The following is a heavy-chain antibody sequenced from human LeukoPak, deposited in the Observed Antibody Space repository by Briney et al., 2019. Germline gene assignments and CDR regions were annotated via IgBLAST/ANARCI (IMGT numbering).Heavy chain of an antibody. V-gene: IGHV3-48*04. CDR3: ARDITPVEMATIQGYFDY. D-gene: IGHD5-24*01. CDR2: ISSSSSTI. Sequence: GGSLRLSCAASGFTFSSYSMNWVRQAPGKGLEWVSYISSSSSTIYYADSVKGRFTISRDNAKNSLYLQMNSLRAEDTAVYYCARDITPVEMATIQGYFDYWGQGTLVTVSS. CDR1: GFTFSSYS. J-gene: IGHJ4*02.